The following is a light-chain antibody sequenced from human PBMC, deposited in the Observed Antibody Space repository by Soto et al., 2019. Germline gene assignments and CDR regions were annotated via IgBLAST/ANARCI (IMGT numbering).Light chain of an antibody. CDR2: GAS. CDR3: QQYNNWPYT. CDR1: QSVSSN. Sequence: EIVMTQSPATLSVSPGERATLSCRASQSVSSNLAWYQQKPGQAPRLLIYGASTRATGIPARFSGSGSGTEFTLTISSLQSADFAVYYCQQYNNWPYTFGQGTKRAIK. V-gene: IGKV3-15*01. J-gene: IGKJ2*01.